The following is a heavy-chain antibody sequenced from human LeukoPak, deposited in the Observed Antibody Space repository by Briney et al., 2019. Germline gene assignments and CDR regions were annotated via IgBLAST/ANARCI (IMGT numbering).Heavy chain of an antibody. CDR2: ISSSRSYI. D-gene: IGHD3-10*01. CDR1: GFTFSSYS. J-gene: IGHJ3*02. CDR3: ARDRSGSYYLPPDAFDI. V-gene: IGHV3-21*01. Sequence: GGSLRLSCAASGFTFSSYSMNWVRQAPGKGLEWVSSISSSRSYIYYADSVKGRFTISRDNAKNSLYLQMNSLRAEDTAVYYCARDRSGSYYLPPDAFDIWGQGTMVTVSS.